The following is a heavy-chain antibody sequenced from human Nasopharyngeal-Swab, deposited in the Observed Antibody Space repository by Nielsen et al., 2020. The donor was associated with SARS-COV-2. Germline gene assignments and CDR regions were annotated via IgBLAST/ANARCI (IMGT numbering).Heavy chain of an antibody. Sequence: SVKVSCKASGFTFTSSAVKWVRQARGQRLEWIGWIVVGSGNTNYAQKFQERVPITRDMSTSTAYMELRSMRSEDTAVYYCAAVDITGTTSPFDYWGQGTLVTVSS. V-gene: IGHV1-58*01. CDR3: AAVDITGTTSPFDY. CDR1: GFTFTSSA. CDR2: IVVGSGNT. J-gene: IGHJ4*02. D-gene: IGHD1-7*01.